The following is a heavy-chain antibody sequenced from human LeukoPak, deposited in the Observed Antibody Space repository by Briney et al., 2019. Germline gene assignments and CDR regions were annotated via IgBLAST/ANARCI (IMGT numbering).Heavy chain of an antibody. CDR3: ARAAQNWNNAPYFDY. Sequence: SETLSLTCAVSGGSISSGGYYWSWIRQHPGKGLEWIGYIYYSGTTYYNPPLKSRVTISLDTSKSQFSLKLTSVTAADTAVYYCARAAQNWNNAPYFDYWGQGTLVTVSS. J-gene: IGHJ4*02. V-gene: IGHV4-31*11. D-gene: IGHD1/OR15-1a*01. CDR2: IYYSGTT. CDR1: GGSISSGGYY.